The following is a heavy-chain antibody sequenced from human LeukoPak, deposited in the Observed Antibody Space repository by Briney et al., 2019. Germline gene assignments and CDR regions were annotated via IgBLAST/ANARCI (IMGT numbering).Heavy chain of an antibody. V-gene: IGHV3-53*01. Sequence: GGSLRLSCAASELSVSDNYMSWVRQAPGKGLEWVSILYSGGNTYYTDSVKGRFTISRDTSKNTLYLQMNSLRADDTAVYYCVRTPPRSRLLDRWGQGTLVTVSS. J-gene: IGHJ5*02. CDR2: LYSGGNT. D-gene: IGHD1-26*01. CDR1: ELSVSDNY. CDR3: VRTPPRSRLLDR.